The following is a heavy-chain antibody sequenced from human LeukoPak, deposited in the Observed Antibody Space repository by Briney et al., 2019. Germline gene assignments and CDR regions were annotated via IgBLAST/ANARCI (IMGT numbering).Heavy chain of an antibody. D-gene: IGHD6-13*01. CDR1: GFTVSSNY. CDR3: ARGVGWHISSLSKGWFDY. J-gene: IGHJ4*02. Sequence: PGGSLSLSCAVSGFTVSSNYMSWVRQAPGKGLEWVAVIYSGRGTNYAASVKGRRTISRDNAKNTLYLQMNSRRPEDTAVYYCARGVGWHISSLSKGWFDYWGQGTLVTVSS. CDR2: IYSGRGT. V-gene: IGHV3-66*01.